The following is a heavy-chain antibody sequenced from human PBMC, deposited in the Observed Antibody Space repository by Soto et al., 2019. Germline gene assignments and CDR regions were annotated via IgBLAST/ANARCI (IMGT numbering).Heavy chain of an antibody. D-gene: IGHD6-19*01. J-gene: IGHJ6*02. CDR3: ARDGWLRNYYYYGMDV. CDR1: GFTFSSYS. CDR2: ISSSSSTI. Sequence: XGSLRLSCAASGFTFSSYSMNWVRQAPGKGLEWVSYISSSSSTIYYADSVKGRFTISRDNAKNSLYLQMNSLRDEDTAVYYCARDGWLRNYYYYGMDVWGQGTTVTVS. V-gene: IGHV3-48*02.